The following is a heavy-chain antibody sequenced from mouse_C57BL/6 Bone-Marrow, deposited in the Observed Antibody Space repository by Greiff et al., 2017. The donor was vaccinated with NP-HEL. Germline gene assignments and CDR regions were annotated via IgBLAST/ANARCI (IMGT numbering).Heavy chain of an antibody. CDR2: IHPNSGST. D-gene: IGHD2-5*01. Sequence: QVQLQQPGAALVKPGASVKLSCKASGYTFTSYWMHWVKQRPGQGLEWIGMIHPNSGSTNYNEKFKSKATLTVDKSSSTAYMQLSSLTSEDSAVYYCARGNYSNYEDFDVWGTGTTVTVSS. V-gene: IGHV1-64*01. CDR3: ARGNYSNYEDFDV. CDR1: GYTFTSYW. J-gene: IGHJ1*03.